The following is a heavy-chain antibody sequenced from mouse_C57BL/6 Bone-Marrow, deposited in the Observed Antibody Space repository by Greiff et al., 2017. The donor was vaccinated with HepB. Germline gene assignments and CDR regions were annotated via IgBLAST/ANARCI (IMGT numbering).Heavy chain of an antibody. V-gene: IGHV1-64*01. CDR3: ARRWGLGRIAY. CDR2: IHPNSGST. D-gene: IGHD4-1*01. J-gene: IGHJ3*01. Sequence: QVQLQQPGAELVKPGASVKLSCKASGYTFTSYWMHWVKQRPGQGLEWIGMIHPNSGSTNYNEKFKSKATLTVDKSSSTAYMQLSSLTSEDSAVYYCARRWGLGRIAYWGQGTLVTVSA. CDR1: GYTFTSYW.